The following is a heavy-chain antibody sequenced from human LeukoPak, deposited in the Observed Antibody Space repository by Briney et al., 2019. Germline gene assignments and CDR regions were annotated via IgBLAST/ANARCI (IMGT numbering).Heavy chain of an antibody. J-gene: IGHJ4*02. V-gene: IGHV1-24*01. CDR1: GYTLTELS. CDR3: AKLWFGEFPSYYFDY. D-gene: IGHD3-10*01. CDR2: FDPEDGET. Sequence: ASVKVSFKVSGYTLTELSMHWVRQAPGKGLEWMGGFDPEDGETIYAQKFQGRVTMTEDTSTDTAYMELSSLRSEDTAVYYCAKLWFGEFPSYYFDYWGQGTLVTVSS.